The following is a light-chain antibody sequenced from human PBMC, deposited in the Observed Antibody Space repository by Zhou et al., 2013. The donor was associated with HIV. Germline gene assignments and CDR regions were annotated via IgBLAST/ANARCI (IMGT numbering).Light chain of an antibody. J-gene: IGKJ4*01. CDR1: QSISSW. CDR3: QQYNSVPLT. Sequence: DIQMTQSPSTLSASVGDRVTITCRASQSISSWLAWYQQKPGKAPKLLIYEASSLERGVPSRFSGSGSGTEFTLTISSLQPDDLATYYCQQYNSVPLTFGGGTRVHI. V-gene: IGKV1-5*03. CDR2: EAS.